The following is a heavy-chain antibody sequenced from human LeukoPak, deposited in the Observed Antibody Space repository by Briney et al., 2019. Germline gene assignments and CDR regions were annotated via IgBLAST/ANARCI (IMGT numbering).Heavy chain of an antibody. CDR3: ARGYGSGGNFDY. V-gene: IGHV1-69*06. J-gene: IGHJ4*02. CDR1: GYTFTTYG. CDR2: IIPIFGTA. D-gene: IGHD3-10*01. Sequence: EASVKVSCKASGYTFTTYGISWVRQAPGQGLEWMGGIIPIFGTANYAQKFQGRVTITADKSTSTAYMELSSLRSEDTAVYYCARGYGSGGNFDYWGQGTLVTVSS.